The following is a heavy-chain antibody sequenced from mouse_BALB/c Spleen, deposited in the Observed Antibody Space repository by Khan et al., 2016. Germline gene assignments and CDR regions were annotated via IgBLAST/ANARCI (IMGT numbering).Heavy chain of an antibody. CDR1: GYTFTSYW. CDR2: IYPGDGDT. J-gene: IGHJ2*01. V-gene: IGHV1-87*01. CDR3: ASYDGSSYDDLDY. D-gene: IGHD1-1*01. Sequence: QVQLKESGAELARPGASVKLSCKASGYTFTSYWMQWVKQRPGQGLEWIGAIYPGDGDTRYTQKFKGKATLTADKSSSTAYMQLSSLASEDSAVYYCASYDGSSYDDLDYWGQGTTLTVSS.